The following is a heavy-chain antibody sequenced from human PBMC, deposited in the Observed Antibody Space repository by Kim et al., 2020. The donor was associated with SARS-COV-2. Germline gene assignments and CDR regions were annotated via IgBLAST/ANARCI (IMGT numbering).Heavy chain of an antibody. V-gene: IGHV4-31*03. CDR3: ARESPETYYYYGMDV. CDR1: GGSISSGGYY. J-gene: IGHJ6*02. Sequence: SETLSLTCTVSGGSISSGGYYWSWIRQHPGKGLEWIGYIYYSGSTYYNPSLKSRVTISVDTSKNQFSLKLSSVTAADTAVYYCARESPETYYYYGMDVWGQGTTVTVSS. CDR2: IYYSGST.